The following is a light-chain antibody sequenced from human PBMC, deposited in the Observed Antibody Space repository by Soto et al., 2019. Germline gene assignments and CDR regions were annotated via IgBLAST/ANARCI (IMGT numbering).Light chain of an antibody. CDR2: GAS. CDR3: QQYNNWPLT. Sequence: EIVLTQSPATLSVSPGERATLSCRASQSVRSNLAWYQQKRGKAPRVLMYGASTRATGIPARFSGSGSGTEFTLTISSLQSEDFAVYYCQQYNNWPLTFGGGTKVDI. CDR1: QSVRSN. J-gene: IGKJ4*01. V-gene: IGKV3-15*01.